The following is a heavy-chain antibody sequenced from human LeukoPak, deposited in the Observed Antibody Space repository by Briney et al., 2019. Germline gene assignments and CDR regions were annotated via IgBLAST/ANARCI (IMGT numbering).Heavy chain of an antibody. V-gene: IGHV4-59*08. J-gene: IGHJ4*02. CDR2: IYYSGST. CDR3: ASLSDSSGYGWVRY. CDR1: GGSINSYY. Sequence: PSETLSLTCTVSGGSINSYYWSWIRQPPGKGLEWIGYIYYSGSTNYNPSLKSRVTISVDTSKNQFSLKLSSVTAADTAVYYCASLSDSSGYGWVRYWGQGTLVTVSS. D-gene: IGHD3-22*01.